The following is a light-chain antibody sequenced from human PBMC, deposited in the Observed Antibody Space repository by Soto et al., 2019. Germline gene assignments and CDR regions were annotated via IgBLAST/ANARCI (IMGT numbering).Light chain of an antibody. V-gene: IGLV2-14*01. CDR2: DVS. CDR1: SSDVGGYNY. Sequence: QSALTQPASVSGSPGQSITISCTGTSSDVGGYNYVSWYQQHPGKAPKLMIYDVSNRPSGVXNRFSXSXXXXXXXXTXXGLQAEDEADYYCSSYTSSSTPVVFGGGTQLTVL. CDR3: SSYTSSSTPVV. J-gene: IGLJ2*01.